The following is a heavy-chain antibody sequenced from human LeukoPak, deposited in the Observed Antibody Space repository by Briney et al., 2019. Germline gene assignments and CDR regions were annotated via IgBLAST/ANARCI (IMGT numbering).Heavy chain of an antibody. Sequence: PGGSLRLSCAASGFTFSNYAMSWVRQAPGKGLEWVSTLSNTGTDTYYADSVKGRFTISRDNYENTLFLQMNYLRAEDTAIYYCVKVPYSDYGSGRPPFMDVWGQGTTVAVSS. CDR1: GFTFSNYA. D-gene: IGHD3-10*01. CDR2: LSNTGTDT. J-gene: IGHJ6*02. CDR3: VKVPYSDYGSGRPPFMDV. V-gene: IGHV3-23*01.